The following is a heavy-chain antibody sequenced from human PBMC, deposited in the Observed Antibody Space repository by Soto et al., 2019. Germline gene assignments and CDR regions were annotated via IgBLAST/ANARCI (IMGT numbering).Heavy chain of an antibody. Sequence: EVHLLESGGGLVQPGGSLRLSCAASGFSFNNYAMNWVRQAPGQGLEWVSTISDSGSTYYADSVKGRFTISRDNSKNTRYLQMKSLRAEDTAVYFCAKDVGGHYCTPTSCLYFFHSWGRGTLVTVSS. CDR3: AKDVGGHYCTPTSCLYFFHS. V-gene: IGHV3-23*01. CDR1: GFSFNNYA. CDR2: ISDSGST. J-gene: IGHJ4*02. D-gene: IGHD2-2*01.